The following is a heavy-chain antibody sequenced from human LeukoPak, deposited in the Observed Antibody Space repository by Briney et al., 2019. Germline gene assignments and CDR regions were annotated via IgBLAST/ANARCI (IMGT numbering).Heavy chain of an antibody. CDR2: IYYSGST. J-gene: IGHJ4*02. Sequence: SETLSLTCTVSGGSISSYYWSWIRQPPVKGLGWIGYIYYSGSTNYNPSLKSRVTISVDTSKNQFSLKLSSVTAADTAVYYCARELHSSGWIGLDYWGQGTLVTVSS. V-gene: IGHV4-59*01. CDR3: ARELHSSGWIGLDY. D-gene: IGHD6-19*01. CDR1: GGSISSYY.